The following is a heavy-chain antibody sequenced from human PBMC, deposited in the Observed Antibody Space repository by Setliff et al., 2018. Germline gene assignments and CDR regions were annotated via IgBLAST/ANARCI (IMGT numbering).Heavy chain of an antibody. J-gene: IGHJ6*02. CDR2: MNPNSGNT. D-gene: IGHD2-15*01. CDR1: GYTFTSYD. Sequence: ASVKVSCKASGYTFTSYDINWVRQATGQGLEWMGWMNPNSGNTGYAQKFQGRVTMTRNTSISTAYMELSSLRSEDTAVYYCARRYCSGGSCLEYYYYGMDVWGQGTTVTVSS. V-gene: IGHV1-8*01. CDR3: ARRYCSGGSCLEYYYYGMDV.